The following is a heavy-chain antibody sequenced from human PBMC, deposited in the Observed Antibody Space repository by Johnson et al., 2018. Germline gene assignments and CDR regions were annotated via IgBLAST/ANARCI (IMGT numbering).Heavy chain of an antibody. J-gene: IGHJ4*02. CDR1: GFAFNNNY. V-gene: IGHV3-53*01. D-gene: IGHD2-21*01. CDR2: ISNTGTT. Sequence: EVQLLESGGNLIQPGGSLRLSCAVSGFAFNNNYMAWVRQAPGKGLEWVAGISNTGTTYYADSVKGRFPISRDTSKNSLFLQRNRLRVEDTAMFYCAKDLLWWGLDYWGQGTLVTVSS. CDR3: AKDLLWWGLDY.